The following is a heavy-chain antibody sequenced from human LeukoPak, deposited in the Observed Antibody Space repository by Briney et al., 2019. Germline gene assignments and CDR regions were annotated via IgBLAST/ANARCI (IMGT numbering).Heavy chain of an antibody. J-gene: IGHJ6*03. CDR3: ARDSRDTAMGFYYYYYMDV. V-gene: IGHV1-69*06. CDR2: IIPIFGTA. CDR1: GGTFSSYA. Sequence: GASVKVSCKASGGTFSSYAISWVRQAPGQGLEWMGGIIPIFGTANYAQKFQGRVTITADKSTSTAYMELSSLRSEDTAVYYCARDSRDTAMGFYYYYYMDVWGKGTTVTVSS. D-gene: IGHD5-18*01.